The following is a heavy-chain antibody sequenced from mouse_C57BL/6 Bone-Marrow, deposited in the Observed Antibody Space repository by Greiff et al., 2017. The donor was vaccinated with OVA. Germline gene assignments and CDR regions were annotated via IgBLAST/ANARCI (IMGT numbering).Heavy chain of an antibody. J-gene: IGHJ3*01. D-gene: IGHD1-1*01. V-gene: IGHV5-16*01. CDR2: INYDGSST. Sequence: EVKVEESEGGLVQPGSSMKLSCTASGFTFSDYYMAWVRQVPEKGLEWVANINYDGSSTYYLDSLKSRFIISRDNAKNILYLQMSSLKSEDTATYYCARFSYYGNWFAYWGQGTLVTVSA. CDR1: GFTFSDYY. CDR3: ARFSYYGNWFAY.